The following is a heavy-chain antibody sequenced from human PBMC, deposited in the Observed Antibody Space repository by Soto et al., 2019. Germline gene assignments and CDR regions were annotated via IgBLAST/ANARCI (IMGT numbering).Heavy chain of an antibody. V-gene: IGHV1-69*01. CDR2: IIPIFGTA. CDR1: GGTFSSYA. J-gene: IGHJ4*02. D-gene: IGHD1-26*01. Sequence: QVQLVQSGAEVKKPGSSVKVSCKASGGTFSSYAISWVRQAPGQGLEWLGGIIPIFGTANYAQKFQGRVTITADESTSTAYMELSSLRSEDMAVYYCARDWAVGATTSAFDYWGQGTLVTVSS. CDR3: ARDWAVGATTSAFDY.